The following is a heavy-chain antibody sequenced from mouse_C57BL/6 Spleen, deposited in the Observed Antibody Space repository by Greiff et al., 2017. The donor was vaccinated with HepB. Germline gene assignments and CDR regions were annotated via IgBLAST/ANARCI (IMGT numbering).Heavy chain of an antibody. Sequence: VKLQESGPELVKPGASVKISCKASGYAFSSSWMNWVKQRPGKGLEWIGRIYPGDGDTNYNGKFKGKATLTADKSSSTAYMQLSSLTSEDSAVYLCARGIMTTVVADYWGQGTTLTVSS. D-gene: IGHD1-1*01. CDR2: IYPGDGDT. CDR3: ARGIMTTVVADY. CDR1: GYAFSSSW. J-gene: IGHJ2*01. V-gene: IGHV1-82*01.